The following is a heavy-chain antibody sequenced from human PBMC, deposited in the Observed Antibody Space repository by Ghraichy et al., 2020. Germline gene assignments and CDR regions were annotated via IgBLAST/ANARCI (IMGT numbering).Heavy chain of an antibody. D-gene: IGHD6-6*01. CDR2: ISYDGSNK. J-gene: IGHJ1*01. Sequence: GESLNISCAASGFTFSSYALHWVRQAPGKGLEWVAVISYDGSNKYYADSVKGRFTISRDNSKNTLFLQMNSLRAEDTAVYYCARGDYSRSALFGSFHHWGQGTLVTVSS. V-gene: IGHV3-30*04. CDR1: GFTFSSYA. CDR3: ARGDYSRSALFGSFHH.